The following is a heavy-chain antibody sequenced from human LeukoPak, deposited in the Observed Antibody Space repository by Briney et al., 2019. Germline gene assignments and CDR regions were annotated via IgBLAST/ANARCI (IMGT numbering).Heavy chain of an antibody. D-gene: IGHD6-19*01. CDR2: IHHSGST. J-gene: IGHJ4*02. CDR3: ASKLTAVAGYFDC. CDR1: GGSISSSHW. Sequence: SGTLSLTCAVSGGSISSSHWWSWVRQSPGKGLEWIGEIHHSGSTNYNPSLKSRVTISVDKFKNQFSLNLSSVIAADTAVYYCASKLTAVAGYFDCWGQGTLVTVSS. V-gene: IGHV4-4*02.